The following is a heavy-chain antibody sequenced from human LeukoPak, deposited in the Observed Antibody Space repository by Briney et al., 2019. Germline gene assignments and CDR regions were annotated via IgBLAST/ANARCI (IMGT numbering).Heavy chain of an antibody. D-gene: IGHD3-10*01. J-gene: IGHJ6*03. V-gene: IGHV4-59*01. Sequence: SETLSLTCTVSGGSISSYYWSWIRQPPGKGLEWIGYIYYSGSTNYNPSLKSRVTISVDTSKNQFSLKLSSVTAADTAVYYCARGAGSSSDYYYYMDVWGKGTTVTVSS. CDR1: GGSISSYY. CDR3: ARGAGSSSDYYYYMDV. CDR2: IYYSGST.